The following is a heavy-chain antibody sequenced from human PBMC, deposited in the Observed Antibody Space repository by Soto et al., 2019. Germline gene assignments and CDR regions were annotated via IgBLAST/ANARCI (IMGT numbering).Heavy chain of an antibody. CDR1: GFTFSSYG. J-gene: IGHJ6*02. Sequence: GGSLRLSCAASGFTFSSYGMHWVRQAPGKGLEWVAVISYDGSNKYYADSVKGRFTISRDNSKNTLYLQMNSLRAEDTAVYYCAKDDFWSGYPPRGMDVWGQGTTVTVSS. V-gene: IGHV3-30*18. CDR2: ISYDGSNK. CDR3: AKDDFWSGYPPRGMDV. D-gene: IGHD3-3*01.